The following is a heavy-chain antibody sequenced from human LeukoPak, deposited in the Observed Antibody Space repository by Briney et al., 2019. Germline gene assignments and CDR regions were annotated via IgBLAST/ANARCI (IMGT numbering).Heavy chain of an antibody. V-gene: IGHV3-23*03. Sequence: SGGSLRLSCAASGFTFDDYAMHWVRQAPGKGLEWVSLIYSDGRTYYADSVKGRCTISRDNSKNTLYLQMNSLRAEDTAVYYCAKLREWELPDLFDYWGQGTLVTVSS. CDR2: IYSDGRT. CDR3: AKLREWELPDLFDY. D-gene: IGHD1-26*01. CDR1: GFTFDDYA. J-gene: IGHJ4*02.